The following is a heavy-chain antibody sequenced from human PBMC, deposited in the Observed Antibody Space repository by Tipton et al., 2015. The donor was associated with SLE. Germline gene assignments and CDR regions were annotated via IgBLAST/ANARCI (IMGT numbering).Heavy chain of an antibody. CDR3: ARPIPGSYYFYMDV. D-gene: IGHD2-21*01. CDR2: LYYSGST. J-gene: IGHJ6*03. Sequence: LRLSCTVSGGSISRYFWSWIRQSPGKGLEWVGYLYYSGSTAYNPSLKSRATISEDTSKNQFSLRLSSVTAADTAVYYCARPIPGSYYFYMDVWGKGTTVTVSS. CDR1: GGSISRYF. V-gene: IGHV4-59*01.